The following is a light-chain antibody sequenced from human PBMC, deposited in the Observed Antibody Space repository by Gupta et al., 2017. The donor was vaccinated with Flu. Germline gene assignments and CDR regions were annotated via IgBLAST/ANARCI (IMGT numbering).Light chain of an antibody. V-gene: IGLV7-46*01. J-gene: IGLJ2*01. CDR2: DTS. CDR3: LPYYGGTRQV. Sequence: TNGNWPYWFQQKPGQAPRTLIVDTSNKHSWTPARFSGSLLGDKAALTLSGAQPEDEADYYCLPYYGGTRQVFGGGTKLTVL. CDR1: TNGNW.